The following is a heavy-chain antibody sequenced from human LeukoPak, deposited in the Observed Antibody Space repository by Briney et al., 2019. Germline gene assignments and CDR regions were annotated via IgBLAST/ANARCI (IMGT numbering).Heavy chain of an antibody. CDR1: GYTFTGYY. D-gene: IGHD3-22*01. Sequence: GASVKVSCKASGYTFTGYYMHWLRQAPGQGLEWMGRINPNSGGTNYAQKFQGRVTMTRDTSISTAYMELSRLRSDDTAVYYCARDLVTMIDMYYFDYWGQGTLVTVSS. J-gene: IGHJ4*02. V-gene: IGHV1-2*06. CDR3: ARDLVTMIDMYYFDY. CDR2: INPNSGGT.